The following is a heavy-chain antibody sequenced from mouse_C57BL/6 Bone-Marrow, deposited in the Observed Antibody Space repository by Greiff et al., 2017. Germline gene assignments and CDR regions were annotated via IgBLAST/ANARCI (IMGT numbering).Heavy chain of an antibody. D-gene: IGHD2-5*01. CDR1: GYTFTGYW. J-gene: IGHJ4*01. Sequence: QVQLQQSGAELMKPGASVKLSCKATGYTFTGYWIEWVKQRPGHGLEWIGEILPGSGSTNYNEKFKGKATFTADTSSNTAYMQLSSLTTEDSAIYYCAREASAYYSNFRDYYAMDYWGQGTSVTVSS. CDR3: AREASAYYSNFRDYYAMDY. CDR2: ILPGSGST. V-gene: IGHV1-9*01.